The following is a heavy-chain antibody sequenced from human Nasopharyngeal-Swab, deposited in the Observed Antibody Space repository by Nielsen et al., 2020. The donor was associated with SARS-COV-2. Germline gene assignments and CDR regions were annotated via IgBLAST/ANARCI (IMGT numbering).Heavy chain of an antibody. V-gene: IGHV3-53*01. J-gene: IGHJ4*02. CDR2: IYAAGQT. CDR3: ATLGAPGGWYFHY. CDR1: GFTVSSNY. D-gene: IGHD6-19*01. Sequence: GESLKISCAASGFTVSSNYMSWVRHSPNKGLEWVSVIYAAGQTFCTDSVKGRFIISRDDSKNTVFLQMNSLRAEDTAVYYCATLGAPGGWYFHYWGQGTLVTVSS.